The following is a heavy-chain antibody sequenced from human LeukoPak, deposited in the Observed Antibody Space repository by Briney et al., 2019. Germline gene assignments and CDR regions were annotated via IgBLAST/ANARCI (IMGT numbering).Heavy chain of an antibody. D-gene: IGHD6-6*01. Sequence: SETLSLTCTVSGGSISSNNYYWGWIRQPPGKGLEWIGSIYYSGNTYYNPSLKSRVTISVDTSKNQFSLKLSSVTAADTAVYYCARHLPYSSSSYFNYWGQGPLVTVSS. V-gene: IGHV4-39*01. CDR1: GGSISSNNYY. J-gene: IGHJ4*02. CDR3: ARHLPYSSSSYFNY. CDR2: IYYSGNT.